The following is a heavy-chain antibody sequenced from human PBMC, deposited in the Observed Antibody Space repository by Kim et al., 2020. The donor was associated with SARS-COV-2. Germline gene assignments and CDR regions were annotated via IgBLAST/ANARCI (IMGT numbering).Heavy chain of an antibody. CDR2: IDPSDSYT. V-gene: IGHV5-10-1*01. CDR3: ARHARPGYSSSWYGPFDY. J-gene: IGHJ4*02. Sequence: GESLKISCKGSGYSFTSYWITWVRQMPGKGLEWMGSIDPSDSYTNYSPSFQGHVTISADKSISTAYLQWSSLKASDTAMYYCARHARPGYSSSWYGPFDYWGQGTMVTVSS. CDR1: GYSFTSYW. D-gene: IGHD6-13*01.